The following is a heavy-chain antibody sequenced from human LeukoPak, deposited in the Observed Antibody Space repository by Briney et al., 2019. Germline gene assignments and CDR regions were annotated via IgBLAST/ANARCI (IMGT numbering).Heavy chain of an antibody. J-gene: IGHJ3*02. CDR1: GFTVSSNS. Sequence: PGGSLRLSCTVSGFTVSSNSMSWVRQAPGKGLEWVSFIYSDNTHYSDSVKGRFTISRDNSKNTLYLQMNSLRAEDTAVYYCAKYLWFGELFSAFDIWGQGTMVTVSS. CDR3: AKYLWFGELFSAFDI. D-gene: IGHD3-10*01. CDR2: IYSDNT. V-gene: IGHV3-66*03.